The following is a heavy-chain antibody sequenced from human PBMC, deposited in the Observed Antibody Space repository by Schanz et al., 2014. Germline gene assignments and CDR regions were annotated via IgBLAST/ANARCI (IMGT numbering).Heavy chain of an antibody. V-gene: IGHV3-33*06. D-gene: IGHD3-22*01. Sequence: VQLVESGGGVVQPGRSLRLSCAASGFTFSSYGMHWVRQAPGKGLEWVAATRYDGNNKYYVDSVKGRFTISRDNSKNTLYLQLNSLRVEDTAKYFCAKDPNLFRDSSGYYYSPFDYWGQGTLVAVSS. J-gene: IGHJ4*02. CDR3: AKDPNLFRDSSGYYYSPFDY. CDR2: TRYDGNNK. CDR1: GFTFSSYG.